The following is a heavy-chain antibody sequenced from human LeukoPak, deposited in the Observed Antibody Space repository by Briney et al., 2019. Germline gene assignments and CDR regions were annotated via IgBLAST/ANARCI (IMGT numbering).Heavy chain of an antibody. CDR1: GFTFFSYT. Sequence: GGSLRLSCAASGFTFFSYTMNWVRQAPGKGLEWVSSISSSSSYIYYADSVKGRFTTSRDNSKNTQSLQMNSLRAEDTAVYYCAKDDDWGRYKHWGQGTLVTVSS. D-gene: IGHD3-16*01. J-gene: IGHJ1*01. CDR2: ISSSSSYI. V-gene: IGHV3-21*04. CDR3: AKDDDWGRYKH.